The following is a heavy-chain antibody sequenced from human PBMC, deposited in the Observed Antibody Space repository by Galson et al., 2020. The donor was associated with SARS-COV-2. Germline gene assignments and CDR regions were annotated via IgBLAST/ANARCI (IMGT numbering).Heavy chain of an antibody. J-gene: IGHJ6*02. V-gene: IGHV4-59*13. D-gene: IGHD3-9*01. Sequence: SETLSLTCTVSGGSISSYYWSWIRQPPGKGLEWIGYIYYSGSTNYNPSLKSRVTISVDTSKNQFSLKLSSVTAADTAVYYCAGRYISDILTGYSGSNYYYYGMDVWGQGTTVTVSS. CDR3: AGRYISDILTGYSGSNYYYYGMDV. CDR2: IYYSGST. CDR1: GGSISSYY.